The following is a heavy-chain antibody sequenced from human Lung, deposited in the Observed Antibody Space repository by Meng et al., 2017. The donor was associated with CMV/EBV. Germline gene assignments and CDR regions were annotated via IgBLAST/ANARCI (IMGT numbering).Heavy chain of an antibody. D-gene: IGHD3-10*01. J-gene: IGHJ5*02. CDR1: GYTFTSYA. V-gene: IGHV1-3*01. Sequence: ASXXVSXKASGYTFTSYAMQWVRQAPGQRLEWIGWINAGNGNTKYSQKFQGRVTITRDTSASTAYMELSSLRSEDTAVYYGARENVRGVIGGCLDPWGQGTXVTVSS. CDR3: ARENVRGVIGGCLDP. CDR2: INAGNGNT.